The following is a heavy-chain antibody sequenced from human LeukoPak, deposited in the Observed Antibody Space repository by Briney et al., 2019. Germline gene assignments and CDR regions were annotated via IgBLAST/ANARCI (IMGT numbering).Heavy chain of an antibody. CDR2: VHYSGGT. D-gene: IGHD3-10*01. CDR1: GGSISGYY. J-gene: IGHJ6*02. Sequence: PSETLSLTCTVSGGSISGYYWSWIRQPPGRGLEWFGYVHYSGGTNYNPSLKSRVTIPVDTSKNQFSLRLSSVTAADTAVYYCARGVRSMDVWGQGTTVIVSS. V-gene: IGHV4-59*01. CDR3: ARGVRSMDV.